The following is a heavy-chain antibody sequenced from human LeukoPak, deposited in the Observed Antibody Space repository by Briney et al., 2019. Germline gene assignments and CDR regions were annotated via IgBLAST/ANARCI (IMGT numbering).Heavy chain of an antibody. V-gene: IGHV5-10-1*01. J-gene: IGHJ3*02. CDR3: ARQAVGSSSGYGYAFDI. D-gene: IGHD6-13*01. CDR2: IDPSDSYT. Sequence: GQSWRISCEGSGYSFTSYWISGVRQMPGRGREWMGRIDPSDSYTNYSPSFQGHVTISADKSISTAYLQWSSLKASDTAMYYCARQAVGSSSGYGYAFDIWGQGTMVTVSS. CDR1: GYSFTSYW.